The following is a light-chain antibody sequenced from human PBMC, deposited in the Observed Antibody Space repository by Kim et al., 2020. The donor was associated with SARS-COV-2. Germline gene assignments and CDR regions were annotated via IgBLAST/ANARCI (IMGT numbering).Light chain of an antibody. CDR3: SSYTSGTTFYV. J-gene: IGLJ1*01. CDR2: DVS. Sequence: SIIISCTGTSSDVGGYNYVSWYQQHPGKAPKLSIYDVSTRPSGVSHRFSGSKSGNTASLTISGLQPEDEADYYCSSYTSGTTFYVFGGGTKVTVL. V-gene: IGLV2-14*03. CDR1: SSDVGGYNY.